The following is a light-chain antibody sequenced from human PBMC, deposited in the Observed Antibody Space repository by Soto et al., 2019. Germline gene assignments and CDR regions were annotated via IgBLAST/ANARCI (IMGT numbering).Light chain of an antibody. Sequence: DIQMTQSPSSLSASVGDRVTITCRASQGIKNFLAWYQQKPGQVPKLLIYAASTLQSGVPSRFSGTGSGTDFTLTISSLQPEDVATYYCQKYNSAPLTFGQGTKVEI. CDR2: AAS. J-gene: IGKJ1*01. V-gene: IGKV1-27*01. CDR1: QGIKNF. CDR3: QKYNSAPLT.